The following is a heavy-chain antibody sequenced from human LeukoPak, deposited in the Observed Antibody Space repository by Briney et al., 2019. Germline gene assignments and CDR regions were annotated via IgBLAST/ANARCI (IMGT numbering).Heavy chain of an antibody. CDR3: AKEGFGWYYYDN. CDR2: IFGSGDNT. D-gene: IGHD2-15*01. J-gene: IGHJ4*02. V-gene: IGHV3-23*01. Sequence: GGSLRLSCAASGFSFSTYAMTWVRQAPGKGLECVSDIFGSGDNTFYADSVRGRFTISRDNSKNTLYLQMNSLRAEDTAVYYCAKEGFGWYYYDNWGQGTLVTVSS. CDR1: GFSFSTYA.